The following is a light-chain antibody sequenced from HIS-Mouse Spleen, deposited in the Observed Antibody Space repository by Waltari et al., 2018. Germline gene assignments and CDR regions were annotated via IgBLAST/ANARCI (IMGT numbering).Light chain of an antibody. V-gene: IGKV4-1*01. J-gene: IGKJ2*01. CDR3: QQYYSTPPYT. Sequence: DIVMTQSPDPLAVSLGERAPINCKSSQSVLYSSNNKNYLAWYQQKPGQPPNLLIYWASTRESGVPDRFSGSGSGTDFTLTISSLQAEDVAVYYCQQYYSTPPYTFGQGTKLEIK. CDR1: QSVLYSSNNKNY. CDR2: WAS.